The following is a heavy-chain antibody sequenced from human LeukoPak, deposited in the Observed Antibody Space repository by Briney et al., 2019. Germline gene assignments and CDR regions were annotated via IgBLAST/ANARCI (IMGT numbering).Heavy chain of an antibody. Sequence: ASVKVSCKASGYTFTTYDINWVRQATGQGLEWMGWMNPNSGNTGYAQKFQGRVTMSRSTSISTVYMELTSLRSEDTAVYYCARNDYGDGDAFDIWGRGTMVTVS. CDR3: ARNDYGDGDAFDI. V-gene: IGHV1-8*01. D-gene: IGHD4-17*01. CDR1: GYTFTTYD. J-gene: IGHJ3*02. CDR2: MNPNSGNT.